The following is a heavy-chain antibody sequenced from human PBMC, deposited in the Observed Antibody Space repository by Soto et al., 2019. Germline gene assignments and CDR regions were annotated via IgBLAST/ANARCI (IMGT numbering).Heavy chain of an antibody. CDR2: IWYDGSNK. Sequence: QVQLVESGGGVVQPGRSLRLSCAASGFTFSSYGMHWVRQAPGKGLEWVAVIWYDGSNKYYADSVKGRFTISRDNSKNTLYLQINSLRAEDKAVDYCARDQGKYYLDYWGQGTLVTVSS. V-gene: IGHV3-33*01. CDR1: GFTFSSYG. J-gene: IGHJ4*02. CDR3: ARDQGKYYLDY.